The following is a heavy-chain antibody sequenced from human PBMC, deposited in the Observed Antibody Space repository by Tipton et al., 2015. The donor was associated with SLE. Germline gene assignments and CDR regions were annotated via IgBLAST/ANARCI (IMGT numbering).Heavy chain of an antibody. CDR2: IYYSGST. CDR1: GGSISSHY. CDR3: ARGDCSSTSCLDY. Sequence: TLSLTCTVSGGSISSHYWSWIRQPPGKGLEWIGYIYYSGSTNYNPSLKSRVTISVDTSKNQFSLKLSSVTAADTAVYYCARGDCSSTSCLDYWGQGTLVTVPS. J-gene: IGHJ4*02. D-gene: IGHD2-2*01. V-gene: IGHV4-59*11.